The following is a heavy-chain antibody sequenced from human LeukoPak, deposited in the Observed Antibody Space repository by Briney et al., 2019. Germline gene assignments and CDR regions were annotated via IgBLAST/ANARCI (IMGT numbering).Heavy chain of an antibody. Sequence: GASVKVSCKASGYTFTGYYMHWVRQAPGQGLEWMGWINPNSGGTNYAQKFQGRVTMTRDTSISTAYMELSRLRSDDTAVYYCARDPNEYFDWLRTYYFDYWGQGTLVTVSS. V-gene: IGHV1-2*02. CDR3: ARDPNEYFDWLRTYYFDY. CDR2: INPNSGGT. CDR1: GYTFTGYY. J-gene: IGHJ4*02. D-gene: IGHD3-9*01.